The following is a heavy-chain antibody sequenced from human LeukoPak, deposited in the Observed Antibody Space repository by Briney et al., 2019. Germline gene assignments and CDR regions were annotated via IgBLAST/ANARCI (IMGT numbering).Heavy chain of an antibody. CDR1: GGSISSSSYY. Sequence: SETLSLTCTVSGGSISSSSYYWGWIRQPPGKGLEWIGSIYYTGSTYYNPSLKSRVTISVDTSKNQFSLKLSSVTAADTAVYYCAREGDYSNYRRTSTLDYWGQGTLVTVSS. V-gene: IGHV4-39*07. D-gene: IGHD4-11*01. CDR3: AREGDYSNYRRTSTLDY. CDR2: IYYTGST. J-gene: IGHJ4*02.